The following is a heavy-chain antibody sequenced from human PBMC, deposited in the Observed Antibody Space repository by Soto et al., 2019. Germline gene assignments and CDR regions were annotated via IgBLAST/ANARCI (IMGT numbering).Heavy chain of an antibody. CDR3: ASGYYDSSGYSIDY. CDR2: LIVILGST. V-gene: IGHV1-69*01. Sequence: QVQLVQSGAEVKKPGSSVKVSCKSSGGTFSSFAFSWVRQAPGEGLEWMGGLIVILGSTNYAQKFEGRVNITADEGSATAYMEVSGLRSGGTAVYFCASGYYDSSGYSIDYWGQGTQVTVST. D-gene: IGHD3-22*01. J-gene: IGHJ4*02. CDR1: GGTFSSFA.